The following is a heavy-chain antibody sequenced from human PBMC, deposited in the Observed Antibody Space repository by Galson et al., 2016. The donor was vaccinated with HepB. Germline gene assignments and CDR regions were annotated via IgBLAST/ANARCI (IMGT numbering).Heavy chain of an antibody. CDR2: ITHGGST. D-gene: IGHD6-6*01. J-gene: IGHJ4*02. CDR3: ARGGLEAPLDY. V-gene: IGHV4-34*01. CDR1: VGSLSDYY. Sequence: SETLSLTCAVYVGSLSDYYWSWIRQPPGKGLEWIGEITHGGSTHYNPSLKSRVTIPVDTSKNQFSLKLTSVTAADTAVYYCARGGLEAPLDYWGQGTLVTVSS.